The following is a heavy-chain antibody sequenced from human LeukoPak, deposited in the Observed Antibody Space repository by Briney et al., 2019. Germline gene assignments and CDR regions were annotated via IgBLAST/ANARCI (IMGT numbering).Heavy chain of an antibody. CDR1: GGSFSGYY. Sequence: SETLSLTCAVNGGSFSGYYWSWIRQPPGKGLEWIGEINHSGSTNYNPSLKSRVTISVDTSKNQFSLKLSSVTAADTAVYYCARATVTTAIHFDYWGQGTLVTVSS. D-gene: IGHD4-17*01. CDR2: INHSGST. J-gene: IGHJ4*02. CDR3: ARATVTTAIHFDY. V-gene: IGHV4-34*01.